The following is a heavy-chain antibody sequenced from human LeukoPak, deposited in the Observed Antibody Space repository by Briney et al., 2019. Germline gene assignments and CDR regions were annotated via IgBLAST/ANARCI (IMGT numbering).Heavy chain of an antibody. D-gene: IGHD3-9*01. CDR2: FDPEDGKI. CDR1: GSTLNEFS. CDR3: TGRSFDWSLRPDFDD. J-gene: IGHJ4*02. Sequence: ASVKVSCKVSGSTLNEFSMHWVRQAPGKVLEWMGGFDPEDGKITYAQKFQGRVTVTEDTSTDTAYMELSSLRSEDTAVYYCTGRSFDWSLRPDFDDWGREPWSPSPQ. V-gene: IGHV1-24*01.